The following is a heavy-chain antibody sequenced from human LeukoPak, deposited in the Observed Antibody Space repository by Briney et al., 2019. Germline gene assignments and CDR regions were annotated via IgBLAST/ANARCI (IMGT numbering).Heavy chain of an antibody. Sequence: ASVKVSCKASGYTFTSYYMHWVRQAPGQGLEWMGIINPSGGSTSYAQKFQGRVTMTRDMSTSTVYMELSSLRSDDTAVYYCARVGQQLVQNYYYMDVWGKGTTVTVSS. J-gene: IGHJ6*03. CDR3: ARVGQQLVQNYYYMDV. CDR2: INPSGGST. V-gene: IGHV1-46*01. CDR1: GYTFTSYY. D-gene: IGHD6-13*01.